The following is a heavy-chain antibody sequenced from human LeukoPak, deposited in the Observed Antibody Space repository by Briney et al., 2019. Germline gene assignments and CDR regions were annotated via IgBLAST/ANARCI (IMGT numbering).Heavy chain of an antibody. Sequence: ASVKVSCKASGYTFSSYGISWVRQAPGQGLEWMGWISAYNGDTDYAHKFQDRVTMTTDTSTTTAYMELRSLRSDDTAVYYCARSPHILVVPTAFSSWGQGTLVTVSS. CDR2: ISAYNGDT. J-gene: IGHJ4*02. D-gene: IGHD2-2*01. CDR1: GYTFSSYG. V-gene: IGHV1-18*01. CDR3: ARSPHILVVPTAFSS.